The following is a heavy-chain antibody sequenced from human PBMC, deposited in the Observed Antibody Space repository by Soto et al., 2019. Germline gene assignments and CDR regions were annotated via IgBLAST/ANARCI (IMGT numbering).Heavy chain of an antibody. CDR1: GYTFSSYG. V-gene: IGHV1-18*04. J-gene: IGHJ5*02. D-gene: IGHD3-16*01. CDR3: ARDGPLISSRSWFDP. CDR2: ISAYNGDT. Sequence: ASVKGSCKASGYTFSSYGISWVRQAPGQGLEWMGWISAYNGDTKYAQNFQGRVTLATDSSTSTAYMELTSLRSDDTAIYHCARDGPLISSRSWFDPWGPGTQVTVSS.